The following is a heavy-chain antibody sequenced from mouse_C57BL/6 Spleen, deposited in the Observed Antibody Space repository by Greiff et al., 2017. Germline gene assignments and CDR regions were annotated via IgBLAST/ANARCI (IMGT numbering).Heavy chain of an antibody. CDR1: GYTFTEYT. Sequence: QVQLQQSGAELVKPGASVKLSCKASGYTFTEYTIHWVKQRSGQGLEWIGWFYPGSGSIKYHEKFKGKATLTVDKSSSTFCMELSRLTTVDSAVYFWARRGYYFSSSPWFAYWGQGTLVTVSA. CDR2: FYPGSGSI. CDR3: ARRGYYFSSSPWFAY. V-gene: IGHV1-62-2*01. D-gene: IGHD1-1*01. J-gene: IGHJ3*01.